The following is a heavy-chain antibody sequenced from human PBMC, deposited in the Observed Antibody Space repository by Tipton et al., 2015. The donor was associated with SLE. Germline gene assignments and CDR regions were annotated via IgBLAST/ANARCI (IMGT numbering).Heavy chain of an antibody. CDR1: GSTVRGNY. CDR3: ARSSWYDFWSGYYSERYFDL. Sequence: SLRLSCTVSGSTVRGNYVSWVRQAPGKGLEWVSVVSSGGNTDYADSVKGRFTISRDNSKNTLYLQMNSLRAEDTAVYYCARSSWYDFWSGYYSERYFDLWGRGTLVTVSS. CDR2: VSSGGNT. V-gene: IGHV3-53*01. J-gene: IGHJ2*01. D-gene: IGHD3-3*01.